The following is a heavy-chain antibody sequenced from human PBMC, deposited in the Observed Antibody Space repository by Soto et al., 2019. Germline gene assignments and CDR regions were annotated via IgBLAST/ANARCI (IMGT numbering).Heavy chain of an antibody. CDR3: ARVSIIGSYSHFDY. Sequence: SQTLSLTCVISVDIVSSNSAAWNWIRQSPSRGLEWLARTYYTSKWYNDYAVSVKSRITINADTSKNQFSLQLNSVTPEDTAVYYCARVSIIGSYSHFDYWGQGTLVTVSS. CDR2: TYYTSKWYN. CDR1: VDIVSSNSAA. J-gene: IGHJ4*01. D-gene: IGHD1-26*01. V-gene: IGHV6-1*01.